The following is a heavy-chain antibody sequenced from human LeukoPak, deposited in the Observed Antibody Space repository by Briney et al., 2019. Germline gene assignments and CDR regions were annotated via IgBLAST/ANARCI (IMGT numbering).Heavy chain of an antibody. CDR3: AKDLTTVTSQGDY. D-gene: IGHD4-17*01. V-gene: IGHV3-30*02. CDR1: GFTFSSYG. J-gene: IGHJ4*02. Sequence: GGSLRLSCAASGFTFSSYGMHWVRQAPGKGLDWVAFIRYDGRNKYYADSVKGRFTISRDNSKNTLYLQMNSLRAEDTAVYYCAKDLTTVTSQGDYWGQGTLVTVSS. CDR2: IRYDGRNK.